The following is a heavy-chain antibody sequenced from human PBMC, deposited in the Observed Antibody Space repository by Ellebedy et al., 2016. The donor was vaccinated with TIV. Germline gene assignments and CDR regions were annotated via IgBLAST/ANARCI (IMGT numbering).Heavy chain of an antibody. CDR3: ARLEFLEWLLDY. CDR1: GYTFTSYA. V-gene: IGHV1-3*01. J-gene: IGHJ4*02. CDR2: INAGNGNT. D-gene: IGHD3-3*01. Sequence: AASVKVSCKASGYTFTSYAMHWARQAPGQRLEWMGWINAGNGNTKYSQKFQGRVTITRDTSASTAYMELSSLRSEDTAVYYCARLEFLEWLLDYWGQGTLVTVSS.